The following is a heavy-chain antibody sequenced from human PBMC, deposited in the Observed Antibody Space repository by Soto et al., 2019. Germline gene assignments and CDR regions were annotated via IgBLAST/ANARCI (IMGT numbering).Heavy chain of an antibody. D-gene: IGHD6-6*01. CDR1: GFTFSSYA. CDR2: ISYDGSNK. J-gene: IGHJ4*02. V-gene: IGHV3-30-3*01. CDR3: ARDLMVHGSSGFDY. Sequence: GGSLRLSCAASGFTFSSYAMHWGRQAPGKGLEWVAVISYDGSNKYYADSVKGRFTISRDNSKNTLYLQMNSLRAEDTAVYYCARDLMVHGSSGFDYWGQGTLVTVSS.